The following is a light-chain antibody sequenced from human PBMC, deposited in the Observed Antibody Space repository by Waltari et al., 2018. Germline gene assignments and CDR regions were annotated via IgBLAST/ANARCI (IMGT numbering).Light chain of an antibody. Sequence: QSALTQPASVSGSPGQSVTISCTGTYYDIGNYDLVSWYQQYPGKAPRLIIYEATSRPSWVSNCFSASKSGNTASLTISGLQTEDEAHYYCCSYAGENTMIFGGGTRLTVL. CDR1: YYDIGNYDL. V-gene: IGLV2-23*01. CDR3: CSYAGENTMI. J-gene: IGLJ2*01. CDR2: EAT.